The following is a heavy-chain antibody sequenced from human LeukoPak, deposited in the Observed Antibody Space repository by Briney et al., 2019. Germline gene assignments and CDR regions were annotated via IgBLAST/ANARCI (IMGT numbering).Heavy chain of an antibody. J-gene: IGHJ3*02. CDR2: ISAYNGNT. V-gene: IGHV1-18*01. CDR3: ARFSYYDSSGYKDAFDI. D-gene: IGHD3-22*01. CDR1: GYTFTSYG. Sequence: GASVKVSSKASGYTFTSYGISWVRQAPGQGLEWMGWISAYNGNTNYAQKLQGRVTMTTDTSTSTAYMELRSLRSDDTAVYYCARFSYYDSSGYKDAFDIWGQGTMVTVSS.